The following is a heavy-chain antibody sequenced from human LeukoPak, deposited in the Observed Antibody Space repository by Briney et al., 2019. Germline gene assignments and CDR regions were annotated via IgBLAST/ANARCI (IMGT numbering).Heavy chain of an antibody. CDR1: GFTFSSYG. CDR2: IWYDGSNK. Sequence: PGRSLRLSCAASGFTFSSYGMHWVRQAPGKGLEWVAVIWYDGSNKYYADSVKGRFTISRDNSKNTLYLQMNSLKAEDTAVYYCARGGWAATIEHYFDYWGQGTLVTVSS. V-gene: IGHV3-33*01. D-gene: IGHD5-12*01. CDR3: ARGGWAATIEHYFDY. J-gene: IGHJ4*02.